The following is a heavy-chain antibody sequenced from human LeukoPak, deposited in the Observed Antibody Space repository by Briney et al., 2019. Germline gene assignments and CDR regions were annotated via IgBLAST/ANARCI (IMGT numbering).Heavy chain of an antibody. V-gene: IGHV4-34*01. D-gene: IGHD3-22*01. Sequence: SETLSLTCAVYGGSFSGYYWSWIRQPPGKGLEWIGGINHSGSTNYNPSLKSRVTISVDTSKNQFSLKLSSVTAADTAVYYCARHVRYYYDSSGYYYYFDYWGQGTLVTVSS. CDR2: INHSGST. J-gene: IGHJ4*02. CDR3: ARHVRYYYDSSGYYYYFDY. CDR1: GGSFSGYY.